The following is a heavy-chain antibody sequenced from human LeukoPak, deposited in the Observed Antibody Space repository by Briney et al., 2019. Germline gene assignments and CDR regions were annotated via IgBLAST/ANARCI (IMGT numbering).Heavy chain of an antibody. CDR3: ARHRYGSGSYLEVWFDP. CDR1: GGSISSSSYY. Sequence: PSETLSLTCTVSGGSISSSSYYWGWIRQPPGKGLEWIGSIYYSGSTYHNLSLKSRVTISVDTSKNQFSLKLSSVTAADTAVYYCARHRYGSGSYLEVWFDPWGQGTLVTVSS. V-gene: IGHV4-39*01. CDR2: IYYSGST. J-gene: IGHJ5*02. D-gene: IGHD3-10*01.